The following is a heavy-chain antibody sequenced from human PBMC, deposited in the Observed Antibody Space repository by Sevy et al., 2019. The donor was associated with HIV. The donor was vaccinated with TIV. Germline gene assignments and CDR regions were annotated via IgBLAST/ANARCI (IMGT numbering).Heavy chain of an antibody. CDR1: GFTFSHHN. Sequence: GGSLRLSCAASGFTFSHHNMNWVRQAPGKGLEWISYISKSGSTTYFADSVRGRFTISRDNAKNSLFLERHSLTDEDMAVYYCAREENRELGTIPLDSWGRGIQVTVSS. V-gene: IGHV3-48*02. CDR2: ISKSGSTT. D-gene: IGHD7-27*01. CDR3: AREENRELGTIPLDS. J-gene: IGHJ4*02.